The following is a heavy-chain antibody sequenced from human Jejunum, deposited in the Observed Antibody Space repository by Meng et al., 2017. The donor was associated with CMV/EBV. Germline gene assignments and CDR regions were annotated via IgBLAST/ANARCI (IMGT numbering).Heavy chain of an antibody. CDR2: ISASGSSI. CDR1: GFTFKSYW. V-gene: IGHV3-48*03. CDR3: ASNDILTGFDY. J-gene: IGHJ4*02. Sequence: FVASGFTFKSYWMTWVRQAPGKGLEWVSYISASGSSIYYAESVKGRFTISRDNAKNSVYLQMNSLRAADTAVYYCASNDILTGFDYWGQGTRVTVSS. D-gene: IGHD3-9*01.